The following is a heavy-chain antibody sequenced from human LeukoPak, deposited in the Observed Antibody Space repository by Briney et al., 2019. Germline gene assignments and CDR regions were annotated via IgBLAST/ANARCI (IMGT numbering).Heavy chain of an antibody. V-gene: IGHV3-30*18. Sequence: GGSLRLSCAASGFTFSSYGMHWVRQAPGKGLEWVAVISYDGSNKYYADSLKGRFTISRDNSKNTLYLQMSSLRAEDAAVYYCAKDQYFETSAYPDNWGQGTLVTVSS. D-gene: IGHD3-22*01. CDR2: ISYDGSNK. J-gene: IGHJ4*02. CDR3: AKDQYFETSAYPDN. CDR1: GFTFSSYG.